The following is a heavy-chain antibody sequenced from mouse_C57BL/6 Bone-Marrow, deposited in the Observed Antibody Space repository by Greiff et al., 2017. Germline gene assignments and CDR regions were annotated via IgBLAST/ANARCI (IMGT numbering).Heavy chain of an antibody. D-gene: IGHD2-4*01. CDR3: GRRPDIHDYEWAWFAY. CDR1: GYTFTDHI. Sequence: QVQLQQSGAELASPGASVTLSCKASGYTFTDHIMNWVKKRPGQGLEWIGRIYPVSGETNYNQKFMGKATFSVDRSSSTVYMVLNSLTSEDPAVYYCGRRPDIHDYEWAWFAYWGQGTLVTVSA. V-gene: IGHV1-11*01. CDR2: IYPVSGET. J-gene: IGHJ3*01.